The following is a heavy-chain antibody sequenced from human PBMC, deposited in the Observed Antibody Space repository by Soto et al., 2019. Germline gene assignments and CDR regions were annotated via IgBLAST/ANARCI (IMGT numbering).Heavy chain of an antibody. CDR2: IDGRGYST. D-gene: IGHD3-3*01. V-gene: IGHV3-23*01. Sequence: VGSLRLSCAASGFTFSTYAVTWVRQAPGKGLEWVSVIDGRGYSTNYADSVKGRFTISRDNSKNTLYLQMNSLRVEDTALYYCASFDFWSGYYRGHWGQGTLVTVSS. J-gene: IGHJ4*02. CDR3: ASFDFWSGYYRGH. CDR1: GFTFSTYA.